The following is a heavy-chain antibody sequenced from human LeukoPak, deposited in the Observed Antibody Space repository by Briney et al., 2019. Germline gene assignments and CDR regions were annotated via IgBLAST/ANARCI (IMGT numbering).Heavy chain of an antibody. CDR2: INPNNGGT. Sequence: ASVKVSCKASGYTFTGYYMHWVRQAPGQGHEWMGWINPNNGGTKYAQKFQGRVTMTRDTSFSTAYVELGGLRSDDTAVYYCARDAVIRGSGSSNWFDPWGQGTLVTVSS. V-gene: IGHV1-2*02. CDR3: ARDAVIRGSGSSNWFDP. J-gene: IGHJ5*02. D-gene: IGHD3-10*01. CDR1: GYTFTGYY.